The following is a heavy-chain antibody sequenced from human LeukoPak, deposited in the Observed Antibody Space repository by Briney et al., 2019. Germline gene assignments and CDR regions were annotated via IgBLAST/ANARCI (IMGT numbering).Heavy chain of an antibody. J-gene: IGHJ5*02. V-gene: IGHV1-18*01. CDR1: GYTLTSYG. Sequence: ASVKVSCKASGYTLTSYGISWVRQAPGQGLEWMGWISAYNGNTNYAQKLQGRVTMTTDTSTSTAYMELRSLRSDDTAVYYCARDRGGGSIAARQAWFGPWGQGTLVTVSS. D-gene: IGHD6-6*01. CDR2: ISAYNGNT. CDR3: ARDRGGGSIAARQAWFGP.